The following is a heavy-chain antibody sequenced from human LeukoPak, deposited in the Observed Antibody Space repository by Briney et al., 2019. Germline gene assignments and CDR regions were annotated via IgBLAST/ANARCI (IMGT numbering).Heavy chain of an antibody. CDR2: IYYSGST. Sequence: SETLSLTCTVSGGSISSYYWSWIRQPPGKGLEWIGYIYYSGSTNYNPSLKSRVTMSVDTSKNQFSLKLSSVTAADTAVYYCAREWGSYRSFDYWGQGTLVTVSS. CDR1: GGSISSYY. D-gene: IGHD3-16*02. CDR3: AREWGSYRSFDY. J-gene: IGHJ4*02. V-gene: IGHV4-59*12.